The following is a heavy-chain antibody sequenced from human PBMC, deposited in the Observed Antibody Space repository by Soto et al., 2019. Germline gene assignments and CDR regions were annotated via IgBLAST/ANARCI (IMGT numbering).Heavy chain of an antibody. CDR1: GGTFSSYA. CDR3: ARDPARGGYSYGPDYYYYYGMDV. CDR2: IIPIFGTA. J-gene: IGHJ6*02. Sequence: SVKVSCKASGGTFSSYAISWVRQAPGQGLEWMGGIIPIFGTANYAQKFQGRVTITADESTSTAYMELSSLRSEDTAVYYCARDPARGGYSYGPDYYYYYGMDVWSQGTTVTVSS. V-gene: IGHV1-69*13. D-gene: IGHD5-18*01.